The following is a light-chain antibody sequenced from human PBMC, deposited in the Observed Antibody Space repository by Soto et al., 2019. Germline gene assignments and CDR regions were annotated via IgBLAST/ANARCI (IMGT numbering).Light chain of an antibody. CDR2: DAS. CDR3: QQYSHLIT. J-gene: IGKJ5*01. Sequence: DIQMTQSPSSLSSSVLYIFTITCQASQYISNYLNWYQQKLGKAPKLLIYDASNLETGVPSRFSGSGSGTDFTFTISSLQPEDIATYYCQQYSHLITFGQGTRLEIK. CDR1: QYISNY. V-gene: IGKV1-33*01.